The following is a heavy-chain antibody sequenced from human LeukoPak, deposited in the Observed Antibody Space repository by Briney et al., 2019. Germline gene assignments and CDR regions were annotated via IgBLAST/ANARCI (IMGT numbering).Heavy chain of an antibody. Sequence: PGGSLRLSCAASGLTFSNAWMNWVRQAPGEGLEWVGRVLSRAGGGTIDYAAPVKGRFTISRDDSKNALFLQMNSLRTEDTAVYYCVTGGGYNGLDYWGQGALVTVSS. CDR3: VTGGGYNGLDY. V-gene: IGHV3-15*07. J-gene: IGHJ4*02. CDR1: GLTFSNAW. D-gene: IGHD5-12*01. CDR2: VLSRAGGGTI.